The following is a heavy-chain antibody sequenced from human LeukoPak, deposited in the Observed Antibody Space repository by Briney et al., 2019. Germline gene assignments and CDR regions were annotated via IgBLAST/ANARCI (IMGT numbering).Heavy chain of an antibody. D-gene: IGHD3-10*01. CDR3: ARATPMVRGRENWFDP. V-gene: IGHV1-18*01. J-gene: IGHJ5*02. CDR2: ISAYNGNT. CDR1: GYTFTSYG. Sequence: ASVKVSCKASGYTFTSYGISWVRQAPGRGLEWMGWISAYNGNTNYAQKLQGRVTMTTDTSTSTAYMELRSLRSDDTAVYYCARATPMVRGRENWFDPWGQGTLVTVSS.